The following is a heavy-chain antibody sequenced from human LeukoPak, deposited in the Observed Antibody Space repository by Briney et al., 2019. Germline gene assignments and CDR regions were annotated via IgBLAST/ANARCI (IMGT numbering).Heavy chain of an antibody. J-gene: IGHJ5*02. CDR2: IYYSGST. Sequence: SETLSLTCTVSGGSISSSSYYWGWIRQPPGKGLEWIGSIYYSGSTYYNPSLKSRVTISVDTSKNQFSLKLSSVTAADTAVYYCAREGDYYGSGSYNYNWFDPWGQGTLVTVSS. V-gene: IGHV4-39*07. CDR3: AREGDYYGSGSYNYNWFDP. CDR1: GGSISSSSYY. D-gene: IGHD3-10*01.